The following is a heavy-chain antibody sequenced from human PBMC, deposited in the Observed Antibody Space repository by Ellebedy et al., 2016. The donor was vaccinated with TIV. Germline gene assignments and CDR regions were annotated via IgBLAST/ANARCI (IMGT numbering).Heavy chain of an antibody. CDR1: GFTFSDYS. Sequence: GESLKISCAASGFTFSDYSMNWVRQAPGKGLEWVSSISSSGNYRYHGDSVKGRFTISRDNAKNSLYLQMNSLRAEDTAVYYCTSGYSYAYPHWGQGTLVTVSS. CDR3: TSGYSYAYPH. J-gene: IGHJ4*02. CDR2: ISSSGNYR. D-gene: IGHD5-18*01. V-gene: IGHV3-21*01.